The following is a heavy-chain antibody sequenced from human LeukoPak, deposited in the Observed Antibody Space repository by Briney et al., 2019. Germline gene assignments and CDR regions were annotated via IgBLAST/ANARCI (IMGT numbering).Heavy chain of an antibody. CDR1: GYTFTSYD. D-gene: IGHD6-13*01. CDR3: ARGIAAAGSIWFDP. V-gene: IGHV1-8*01. Sequence: ASVKVSCKASGYTFTSYDINWVRQATGQGLEWMGWMNPNSGNTGYAQKFQGRVTMTRNTSISTAYTELSSLRSEDTAVYYCARGIAAAGSIWFDPWGQGILVTVSS. CDR2: MNPNSGNT. J-gene: IGHJ5*02.